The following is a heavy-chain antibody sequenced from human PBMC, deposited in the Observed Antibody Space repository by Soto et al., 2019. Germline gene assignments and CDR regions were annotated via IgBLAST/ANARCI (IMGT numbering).Heavy chain of an antibody. Sequence: SETLSLTCAVSGGSISSGGYSWSWIRQPPGKGLEWIGYIYHSGSTYYNPSLKSRVTISVDRSKNQFSLKLSSVTAADTTVYFCARLVYDTXLNYMYFDFWGPGTLVTVSS. CDR3: ARLVYDTXLNYMYFDF. CDR1: GGSISSGGYS. J-gene: IGHJ4*02. CDR2: IYHSGST. V-gene: IGHV4-30-2*01. D-gene: IGHD3-10*01.